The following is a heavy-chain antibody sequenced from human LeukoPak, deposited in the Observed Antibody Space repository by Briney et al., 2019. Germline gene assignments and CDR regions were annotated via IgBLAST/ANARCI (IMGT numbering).Heavy chain of an antibody. CDR1: EFTFSSYW. Sequence: PGGSLRLSCAASEFTFSSYWMSWFRQAPGKGLEWVANIKGDGSEKHYVDSVKGRFTISRDNTKNSLYLQMNSLRAEDTAVYYCARYLNSGPADYWGQGSLVTVSS. V-gene: IGHV3-7*01. CDR3: ARYLNSGPADY. J-gene: IGHJ4*02. D-gene: IGHD5-12*01. CDR2: IKGDGSEK.